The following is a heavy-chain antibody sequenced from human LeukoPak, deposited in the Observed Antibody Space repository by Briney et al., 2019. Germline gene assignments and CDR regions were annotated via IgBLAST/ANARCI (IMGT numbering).Heavy chain of an antibody. V-gene: IGHV4-4*09. D-gene: IGHD4-23*01. CDR3: ANSYDGKIVPFDN. CDR2: IYSSGNT. CDR1: GASITNSY. Sequence: SETLSLTCTVSGASITNSYWNWVRQPPGKGLEWIGYIYSSGNTNYNPSLKSRVTNSLDVSRNQFSLRLTSVTAADTAVYYCANSYDGKIVPFDNWGQGALVAVSS. J-gene: IGHJ4*02.